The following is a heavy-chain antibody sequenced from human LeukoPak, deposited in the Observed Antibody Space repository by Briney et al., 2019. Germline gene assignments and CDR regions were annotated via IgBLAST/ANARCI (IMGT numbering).Heavy chain of an antibody. J-gene: IGHJ4*02. V-gene: IGHV4-39*01. CDR2: IYYSGST. D-gene: IGHD4-17*01. CDR3: AANHDYGDY. CDR1: GGSISSSSYY. Sequence: PSGTLSLTCAVSGGSISSSSYYWGWIRQPPGKGLEWIGSIYYSGSTYYNPSLKGRVTISVDTSKNQFSLKLSSVTAADTAVYYCAANHDYGDYWGQGTLVTVSS.